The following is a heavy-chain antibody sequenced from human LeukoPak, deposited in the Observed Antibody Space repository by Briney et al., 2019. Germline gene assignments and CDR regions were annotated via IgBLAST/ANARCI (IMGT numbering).Heavy chain of an antibody. CDR2: INPNSGGT. CDR3: ARDRHYYYYYMDV. V-gene: IGHV1-2*02. CDR1: GYTFTDYY. J-gene: IGHJ6*03. Sequence: GASVKVSCKASGYTFTDYYMHWVRQAPGQGLEWMGWINPNSGGTNYAQEFQGRVTMTRDTSISTVYMELSRLTSDDTAVYYCARDRHYYYYYMDVWGKGTTVTVSS.